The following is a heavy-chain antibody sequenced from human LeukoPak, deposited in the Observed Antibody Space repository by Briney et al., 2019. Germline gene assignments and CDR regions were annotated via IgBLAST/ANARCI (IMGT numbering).Heavy chain of an antibody. CDR1: GASISHYY. D-gene: IGHD4-17*01. J-gene: IGHJ4*02. CDR2: IFYSEDA. CDR3: AKGETVTTSPFDY. V-gene: IGHV4-59*01. Sequence: SETLSLTCAVSGASISHYYWNWFRQPPGTGLEWIGSIFYSEDANYNPSLKSRVTISVDTSKSQFSLTLTSVTAADTAVYYCAKGETVTTSPFDYWGQGILVTVSS.